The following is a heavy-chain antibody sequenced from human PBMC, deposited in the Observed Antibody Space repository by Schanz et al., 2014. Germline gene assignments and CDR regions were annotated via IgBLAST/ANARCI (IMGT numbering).Heavy chain of an antibody. CDR2: IIPPLRQT. CDR1: GATFNSYA. V-gene: IGHV1-69*04. CDR3: ARIIDGDYLY. Sequence: QVRLVQSGAEVNKPGSSVKVSCKSSGATFNSYAFGWVRQAPGQGFEWVGSIIPPLRQTRYAQKFEERVIITADTSTTTVYMDLASLTSDDTAVYFCARIIDGDYLYWGQGTLVTVSS. D-gene: IGHD4-17*01. J-gene: IGHJ4*02.